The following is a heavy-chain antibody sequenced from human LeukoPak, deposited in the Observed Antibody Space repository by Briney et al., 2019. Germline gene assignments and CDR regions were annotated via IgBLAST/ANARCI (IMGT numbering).Heavy chain of an antibody. J-gene: IGHJ2*01. Sequence: SETLSLTCTVSGGSMSSSRNYWGWIRQPPGKGLEWIGKMSYGGSTFYNLSLRSRVDISEDTSKNQFSLTVNSVTAADTAIYYCARLSIAGATYWYFDLWGRGTLVTVSS. CDR2: MSYGGST. CDR1: GGSMSSSRNY. CDR3: ARLSIAGATYWYFDL. V-gene: IGHV4-39*01. D-gene: IGHD1-26*01.